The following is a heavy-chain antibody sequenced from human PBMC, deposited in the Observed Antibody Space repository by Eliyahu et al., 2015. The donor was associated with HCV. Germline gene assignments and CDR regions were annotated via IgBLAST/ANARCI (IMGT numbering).Heavy chain of an antibody. Sequence: QVQLVQSGAEVKKPGASVKVSCKASGYTFTGYYMHWVRQAPGQGLEWMGWINPNSGGTNYAQKFQGRVTMTRDTSISTAYMELSRLRSDDTAVYYCARDQNSGYAEWGFDYWGQGTLVTVSS. CDR2: INPNSGGT. D-gene: IGHD5-12*01. CDR3: ARDQNSGYAEWGFDY. V-gene: IGHV1-2*02. CDR1: GYTFTGYY. J-gene: IGHJ4*02.